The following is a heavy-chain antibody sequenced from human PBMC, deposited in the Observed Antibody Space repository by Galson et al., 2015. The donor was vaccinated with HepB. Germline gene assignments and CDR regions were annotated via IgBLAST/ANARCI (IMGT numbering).Heavy chain of an antibody. J-gene: IGHJ6*02. V-gene: IGHV3-30*18. CDR1: GFTFSSYG. CDR3: ANLDEATAAASYYYYGMDV. Sequence: SLRLSCAASGFTFSSYGMHWVRQAPGKGLEWVAAISCDGGNTYYADSVKGRFTISRDNSKNTLYLQMNSLRAEDTAVYYCANLDEATAAASYYYYGMDVWGQGTTVTVSS. D-gene: IGHD6-13*01. CDR2: ISCDGGNT.